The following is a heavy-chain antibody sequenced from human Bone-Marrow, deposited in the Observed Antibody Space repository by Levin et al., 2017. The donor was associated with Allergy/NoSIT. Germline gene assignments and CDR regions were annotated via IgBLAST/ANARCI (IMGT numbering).Heavy chain of an antibody. CDR1: GGSFSGYY. V-gene: IGHV4-34*01. Sequence: SQTLSLTCAVYGGSFSGYYWSWIRPPPGKGLEWIGEINHSGSTNYNPSLKSRVTISVDTSKNQFSLKLSSVTAADTAVYYCAMVAVAGKGRGHFDYWGQGTLVTVSS. D-gene: IGHD6-19*01. CDR3: AMVAVAGKGRGHFDY. J-gene: IGHJ4*02. CDR2: INHSGST.